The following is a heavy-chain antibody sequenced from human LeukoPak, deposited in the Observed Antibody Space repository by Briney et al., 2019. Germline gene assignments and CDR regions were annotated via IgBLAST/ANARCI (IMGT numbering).Heavy chain of an antibody. CDR1: GFTFSSYA. D-gene: IGHD2-15*01. V-gene: IGHV3-23*01. J-gene: IGHJ4*02. CDR2: ISGSGGST. Sequence: GGSLRLSCAASGFTFSSYAMSWVRQAPGKGLEWVSAISGSGGSTYYADSVKGRFTISRDNSKNTLYLQMNSLRAEDTAVYYCAKGSRPAIVVVVAAAPNYWGQGTLVTVSS. CDR3: AKGSRPAIVVVVAAAPNY.